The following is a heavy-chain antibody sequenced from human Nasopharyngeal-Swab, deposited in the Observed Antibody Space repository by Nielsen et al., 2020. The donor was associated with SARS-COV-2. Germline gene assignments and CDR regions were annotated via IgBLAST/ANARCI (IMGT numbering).Heavy chain of an antibody. D-gene: IGHD3-10*01. CDR3: ARDGVIWFGEMGHNWFDP. CDR1: GGSISSYY. V-gene: IGHV4-59*12. Sequence: SETLSLPCPVSGGSISSYYWSWIRQPPGKGLEWIGYIYYSGSTNYNPSLKSRVTISVDTSKNQFSLKLSSVTAADTAVYYCARDGVIWFGEMGHNWFDPWGQGTLVTVSS. CDR2: IYYSGST. J-gene: IGHJ5*02.